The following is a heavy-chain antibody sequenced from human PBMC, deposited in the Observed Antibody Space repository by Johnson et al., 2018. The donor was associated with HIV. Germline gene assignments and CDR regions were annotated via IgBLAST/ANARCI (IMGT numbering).Heavy chain of an antibody. D-gene: IGHD5-12*01. V-gene: IGHV3-15*01. CDR1: GFTFSNAW. CDR3: ARDHSGYDSVTAAFDI. J-gene: IGHJ3*02. Sequence: MPLVESGGGLVKPGGSLRLSSAVSGFTFSNAWMRWVRQAPGKGLEWVGRIKSKVDGGTTDYAAAVKGRFTVSRDNSKNTLYLEMNSLRAEDTAVYYCARDHSGYDSVTAAFDIWGQGTMVTVSS. CDR2: IKSKVDGGTT.